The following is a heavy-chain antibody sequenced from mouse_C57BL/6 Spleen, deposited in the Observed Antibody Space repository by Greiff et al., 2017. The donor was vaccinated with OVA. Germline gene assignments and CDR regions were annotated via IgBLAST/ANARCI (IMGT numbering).Heavy chain of an antibody. D-gene: IGHD1-1*01. J-gene: IGHJ2*01. CDR3: ARDPYYYGSSTGYFDY. CDR1: GFTFSSYA. Sequence: EVQGVESGGGLVKPGGSLKLSCAASGFTFSSYAMSWVRQTPEKRLEWVATISDGGSYTYYPDNVKGRFTISRDNAKNNLYLQMSHLKSEDTAMYYCARDPYYYGSSTGYFDYWGQGTTLTVSS. V-gene: IGHV5-4*01. CDR2: ISDGGSYT.